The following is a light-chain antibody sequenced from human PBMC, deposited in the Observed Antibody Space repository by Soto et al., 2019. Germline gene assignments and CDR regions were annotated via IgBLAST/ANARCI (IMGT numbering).Light chain of an antibody. CDR3: QQGNSFPFT. V-gene: IGKV1-12*02. Sequence: DIQMTQSPSSVSASVGDRVTITCRASQDISNWLAWYQQKPGKAPHLLIYTASNLQSGVPSRFSGSGSGTTFTLTIDSLQPEDFATDYCQQGNSFPFTFGPGTTVD. J-gene: IGKJ3*01. CDR2: TAS. CDR1: QDISNW.